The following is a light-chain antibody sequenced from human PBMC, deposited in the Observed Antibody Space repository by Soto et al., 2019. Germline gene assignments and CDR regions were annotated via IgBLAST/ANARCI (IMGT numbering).Light chain of an antibody. J-gene: IGKJ4*01. CDR2: LAS. CDR1: QSLLHINGYNY. Sequence: DIVMTESPLSLPVTPGEPASISCRSSQSLLHINGYNYLDWYMQTPGQSPQLXSYLASNRASGVPDRFSGSGSGTDFTLKISRVEAEDFGVYYCIQTLQTPLTFGGGTKVDIK. V-gene: IGKV2-28*01. CDR3: IQTLQTPLT.